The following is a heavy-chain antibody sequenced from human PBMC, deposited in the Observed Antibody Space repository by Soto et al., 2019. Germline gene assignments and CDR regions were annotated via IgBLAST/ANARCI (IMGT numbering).Heavy chain of an antibody. J-gene: IGHJ6*02. D-gene: IGHD1-7*01. Sequence: QVQLVQSGAEVKKPGSSVKVSCKASGGTFSSYAISRVRQAPGQGLEWMGGIIPIFGTANYAQKFQGRVTITADESTSTAYMELSSLRSEDTAVYYCASVLELHYYYGMDVWGQGTTVTVSS. CDR3: ASVLELHYYYGMDV. CDR2: IIPIFGTA. CDR1: GGTFSSYA. V-gene: IGHV1-69*12.